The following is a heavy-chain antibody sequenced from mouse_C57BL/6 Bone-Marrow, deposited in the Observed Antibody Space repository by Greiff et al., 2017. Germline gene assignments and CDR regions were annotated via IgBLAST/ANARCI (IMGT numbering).Heavy chain of an antibody. V-gene: IGHV1-55*01. Sequence: QVQLQQPGAELVKPGASVKMSCKASGYTFTSYWITWVKQRPGQGLEWIGDIYPGSGSTNYNEKFKGKATLTVDTSSSTAYMQLSSLTSEDSAVYYCARWDGNYVGDYWGQGTTLTVSA. CDR1: GYTFTSYW. CDR3: ARWDGNYVGDY. CDR2: IYPGSGST. D-gene: IGHD2-1*01. J-gene: IGHJ2*01.